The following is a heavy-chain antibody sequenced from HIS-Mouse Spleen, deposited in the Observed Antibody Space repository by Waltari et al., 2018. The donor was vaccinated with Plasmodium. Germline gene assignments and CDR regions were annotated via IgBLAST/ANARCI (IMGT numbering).Heavy chain of an antibody. CDR1: VFTFSRYW. Sequence: EVQLVESGGGLVQPGGSLRLSCAASVFTFSRYWFHWVRQAPGKGLVWVSRINSDGSSTRYADSVKGRFTISRDNAKNTLYLQMNSLRAEDTAVYYCARTIAAAVTGDAFDIWGQGTMVTVSS. J-gene: IGHJ3*02. CDR2: INSDGSST. CDR3: ARTIAAAVTGDAFDI. D-gene: IGHD6-13*01. V-gene: IGHV3-74*01.